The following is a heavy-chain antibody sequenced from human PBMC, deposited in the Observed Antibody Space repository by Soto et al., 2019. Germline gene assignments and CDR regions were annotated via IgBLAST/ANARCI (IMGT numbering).Heavy chain of an antibody. J-gene: IGHJ4*02. CDR2: TSSGSSNI. CDR3: ASATVVDATFDF. Sequence: PGGSLTLSCAASGFACRRYHMHWVRQAPGKGPEWVASTSSGSSNIYYADSVKGRFTISRDNTKNSLFLQMDSLRAEDSAVYYCASATVVDATFDFWGQGTLVTVSS. D-gene: IGHD4-4*01. CDR1: GFACRRYH. V-gene: IGHV3-21*01.